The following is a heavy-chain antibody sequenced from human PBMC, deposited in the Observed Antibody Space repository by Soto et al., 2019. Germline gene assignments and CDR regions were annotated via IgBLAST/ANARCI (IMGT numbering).Heavy chain of an antibody. V-gene: IGHV1-8*01. CDR1: GYTFINYD. J-gene: IGHJ3*02. CDR2: MHLNSGKT. CDR3: ARGHDFDI. Sequence: QVHLVQSGTEVKKPGASVKVSCRASGYTFINYDINWVRQAPGQGLEWMGWMHLNSGKTGSSPNFPARVTFPTNISITTVYMELTYLRSDDTAVYYCARGHDFDIWGQGTMVSVSS.